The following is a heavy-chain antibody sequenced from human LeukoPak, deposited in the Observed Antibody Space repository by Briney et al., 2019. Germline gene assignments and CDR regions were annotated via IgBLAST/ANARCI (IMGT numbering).Heavy chain of an antibody. CDR2: IYTSGST. CDR3: ARYNPSGYDLDY. Sequence: SETLSLPCTVSGGSISSYYWSWIRQPPGKGLEWIGYIYTSGSTNYNPSLKSRVTTSVDTSKNQFSLKLSSMTAADTAVYYCARYNPSGYDLDYWGQGSLVTVSS. CDR1: GGSISSYY. D-gene: IGHD5-12*01. V-gene: IGHV4-4*09. J-gene: IGHJ4*02.